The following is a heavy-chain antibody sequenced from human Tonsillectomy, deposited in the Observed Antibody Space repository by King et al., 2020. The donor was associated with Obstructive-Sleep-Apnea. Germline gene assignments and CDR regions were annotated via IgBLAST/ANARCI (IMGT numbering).Heavy chain of an antibody. D-gene: IGHD6-19*01. V-gene: IGHV3-9*01. J-gene: IGHJ4*02. CDR1: GFIFDDTA. CDR2: ISGNSAVT. CDR3: AKVSRESSGWFDYFDY. Sequence: VQLVESGGGLVHPGRSLRLSCAASGFIFDDTAMHWVRQPPGKGLEWVSGISGNSAVTRYADSVKGRFTISRDNAKTSLYLEMNSLRPEDTALYYCAKVSRESSGWFDYFDYWGQGTLITVSS.